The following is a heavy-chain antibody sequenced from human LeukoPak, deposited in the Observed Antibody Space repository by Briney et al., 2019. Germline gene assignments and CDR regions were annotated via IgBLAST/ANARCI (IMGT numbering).Heavy chain of an antibody. Sequence: GGSLRLSCAASGFTFSDLYMSWIRQAPGKGLEWVSYIGGGGYTIYYADSVKGRFTISRDNAKNSLYLQMNSLRAEDTAVYYCARVGGNSDHGYWGQGTLVTVSS. CDR3: ARVGGNSDHGY. V-gene: IGHV3-11*01. CDR2: IGGGGYTI. CDR1: GFTFSDLY. J-gene: IGHJ4*02. D-gene: IGHD4-23*01.